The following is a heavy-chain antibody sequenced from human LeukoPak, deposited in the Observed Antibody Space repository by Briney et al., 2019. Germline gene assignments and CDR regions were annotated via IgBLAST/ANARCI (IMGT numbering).Heavy chain of an antibody. V-gene: IGHV3-7*01. Sequence: GGSLRLSCAASGFTFSSYWMSGVRQAPGKGLEGVANIKQDGSEKYYVDSVKGRFTISRDNAKNSLYLQMNSLRAEDTAVYYCARGRWYSGSYYFDYWGQGPWSPSPQ. CDR1: GFTFSSYW. CDR3: ARGRWYSGSYYFDY. J-gene: IGHJ4*02. D-gene: IGHD1-26*01. CDR2: IKQDGSEK.